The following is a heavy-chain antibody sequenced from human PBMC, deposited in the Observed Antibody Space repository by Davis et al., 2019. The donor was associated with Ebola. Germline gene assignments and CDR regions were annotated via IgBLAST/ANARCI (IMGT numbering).Heavy chain of an antibody. J-gene: IGHJ4*02. CDR1: GYSFTSYW. V-gene: IGHV5-51*01. CDR3: ARRYSGSYYGAGYFDY. D-gene: IGHD1-26*01. Sequence: GESLKISCKGSGYSFTSYWIGWVRQMPGKGLEWMGIIYPGDSDTRYSPSFQGQVTISADKSISTAYLQWSSLKASDTAMYYCARRYSGSYYGAGYFDYWGQGTLVSVSS. CDR2: IYPGDSDT.